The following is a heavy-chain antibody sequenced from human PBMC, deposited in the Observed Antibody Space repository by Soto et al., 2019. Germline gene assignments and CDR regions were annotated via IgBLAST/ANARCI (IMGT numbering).Heavy chain of an antibody. V-gene: IGHV4-59*01. Sequence: PSETLSLTCTVSGGSISSYYWSWIRQPPGKGLEWIGYIYYSGSTNYNPSLKSRVTISVDTSKNQFSLKLSSVTAADTAVYYCASYDFWSGYYFSYWGQGTLVTVSS. CDR1: GGSISSYY. J-gene: IGHJ4*02. CDR2: IYYSGST. CDR3: ASYDFWSGYYFSY. D-gene: IGHD3-3*01.